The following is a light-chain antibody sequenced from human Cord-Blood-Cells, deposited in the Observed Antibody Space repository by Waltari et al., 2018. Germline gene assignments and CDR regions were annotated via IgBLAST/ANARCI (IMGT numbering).Light chain of an antibody. J-gene: IGLJ2*01. CDR2: DVI. CDR1: SSDVCGYNY. Sequence: QSALTQPRSVSGSPGQSVTISCTGTSSDVCGYNYVSWYQQHPGKAPKLMIYDVIKRPSGVPDRFSGSKSGNTASLTISGLQAEDEADYYCCSYAGSYTHVVFGGGTKLTVL. V-gene: IGLV2-11*01. CDR3: CSYAGSYTHVV.